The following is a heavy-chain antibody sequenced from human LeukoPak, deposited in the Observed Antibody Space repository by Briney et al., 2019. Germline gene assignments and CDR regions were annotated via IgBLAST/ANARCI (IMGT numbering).Heavy chain of an antibody. CDR2: IYPGDSDT. D-gene: IGHD3-10*01. Sequence: GESLKISCQGSGFTFTKDWIGWVRQMPGKGLEWMGIIYPGDSDTRYSLSFQGQVTISADKSIRTAYLQWTSLKASDTAMYFCARRGDLVRGLSNGGLDLWGQGTMVTVSS. J-gene: IGHJ3*01. V-gene: IGHV5-51*01. CDR1: GFTFTKDW. CDR3: ARRGDLVRGLSNGGLDL.